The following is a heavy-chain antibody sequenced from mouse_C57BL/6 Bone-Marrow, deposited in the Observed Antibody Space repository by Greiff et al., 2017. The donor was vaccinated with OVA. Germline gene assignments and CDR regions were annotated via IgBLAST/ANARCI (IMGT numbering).Heavy chain of an antibody. J-gene: IGHJ3*01. D-gene: IGHD2-3*01. CDR1: GFTFSSYG. Sequence: EVKLVESGGDLVKPGGSLKLSCAASGFTFSSYGMSWVRQTPDKRLEWVATISSGGSYTYYPDSVKGRFTISRDNAKNTLYLQMSSLKSEDTAMYYCARHPDGYYKFFWFAYWGQGTLVTVSA. CDR3: ARHPDGYYKFFWFAY. CDR2: ISSGGSYT. V-gene: IGHV5-6*01.